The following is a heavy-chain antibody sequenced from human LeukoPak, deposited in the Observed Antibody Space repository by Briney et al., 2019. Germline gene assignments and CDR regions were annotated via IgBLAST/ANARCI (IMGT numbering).Heavy chain of an antibody. J-gene: IGHJ6*03. CDR3: AGALKRGYCSSTSCYYYYYYMDV. Sequence: SVKVSCKASGGTFSSYAISWVRQAPGQGLEWMGGIIPIFGTANYAQKFQGRVTITADESTSISYMELSSLRSEDTAVYYCAGALKRGYCSSTSCYYYYYYMDVGSKGTTVTVSS. V-gene: IGHV1-69*13. CDR1: GGTFSSYA. D-gene: IGHD2-2*01. CDR2: IIPIFGTA.